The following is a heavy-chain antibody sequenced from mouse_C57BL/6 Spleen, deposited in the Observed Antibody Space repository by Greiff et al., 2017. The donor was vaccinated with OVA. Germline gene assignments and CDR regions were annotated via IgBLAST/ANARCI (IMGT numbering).Heavy chain of an antibody. Sequence: EVKLMESGEGLVKPGGSLKLSCAASGFTFSSYAMSWVRQTPEKRLEWVAYISSGGDYIYYADTVKGRFTISRDNARNTLYLQMSSLKSEDTAMYYCTREEHYSNYGYAMDYWGQGTSVTVSS. CDR1: GFTFSSYA. J-gene: IGHJ4*01. V-gene: IGHV5-9-1*02. CDR3: TREEHYSNYGYAMDY. CDR2: ISSGGDYI. D-gene: IGHD2-5*01.